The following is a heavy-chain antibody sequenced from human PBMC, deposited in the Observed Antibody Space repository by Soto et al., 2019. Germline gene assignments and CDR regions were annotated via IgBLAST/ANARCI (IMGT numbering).Heavy chain of an antibody. D-gene: IGHD2-8*01. CDR3: ARHGVLIGVQMDV. J-gene: IGHJ6*02. CDR2: IDPSDSYT. Sequence: PGNSLNISCKGSGYSFPSYWISWLRQRPGKGLEWVGRIDPSDSYTNYSPSFQVHVTISADKSISTAYLQWSSLKASDTAMYYCARHGVLIGVQMDVWGQGTTVTVSS. CDR1: GYSFPSYW. V-gene: IGHV5-10-1*01.